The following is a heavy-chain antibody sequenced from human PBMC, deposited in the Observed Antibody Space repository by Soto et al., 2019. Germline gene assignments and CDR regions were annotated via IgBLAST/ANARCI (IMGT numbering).Heavy chain of an antibody. CDR1: GGTFSSYA. CDR2: IIPIFGTA. J-gene: IGHJ6*02. V-gene: IGHV1-69*13. D-gene: IGHD6-13*01. Sequence: GASVKVSCKASGGTFSSYAINWVRQAPGQGLEWMGGIIPIFGTANYAQKFQGRVTITADESTSTAYMELSSLRSEDTAVYYCASDRHSSSWYPPLYYYGMDVWGQGTTVTVSS. CDR3: ASDRHSSSWYPPLYYYGMDV.